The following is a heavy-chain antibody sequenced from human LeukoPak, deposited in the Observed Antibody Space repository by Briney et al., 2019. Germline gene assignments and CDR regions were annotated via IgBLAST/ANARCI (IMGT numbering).Heavy chain of an antibody. CDR1: GFTFSDYY. J-gene: IGHJ4*02. Sequence: GGSLRLSCAASGFTFSDYYMSWIRQAPGKGLEWVSYISSSGSSISYADSVKGRFTISRDNARNSLYLQMNSLRAEDTAVYYCARWAGAILTDYWGQGTLVTVSS. D-gene: IGHD1-26*01. V-gene: IGHV3-11*04. CDR3: ARWAGAILTDY. CDR2: ISSSGSSI.